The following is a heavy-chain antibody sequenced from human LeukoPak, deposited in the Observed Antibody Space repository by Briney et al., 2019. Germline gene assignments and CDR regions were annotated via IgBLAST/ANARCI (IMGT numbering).Heavy chain of an antibody. J-gene: IGHJ4*02. Sequence: GGPLNFSGKGSGYTFASYWIAGLGRMPGKGRGGLGIIYPVDSDTRYSPSFQGQVTISADKSISTAYPQWSSLKASDTAMYYCARRYYGNSGFLDYWGQGTLVTVSS. CDR3: ARRYYGNSGFLDY. CDR1: GYTFASYW. CDR2: IYPVDSDT. V-gene: IGHV5-51*01. D-gene: IGHD4-11*01.